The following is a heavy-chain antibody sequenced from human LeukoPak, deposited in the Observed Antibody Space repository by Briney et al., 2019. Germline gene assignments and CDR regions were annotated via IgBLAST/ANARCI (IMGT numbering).Heavy chain of an antibody. Sequence: PSETPSLTCTVSGGSISSSSYYWGWIRQPPGKGLEWIGSIYYSGSTYYNPSLKSRVTISVDTSKNQFSLKLSSVTAADTAVHYCARQQQLVPFDYWGQGTLVTVSS. CDR1: GGSISSSSYY. V-gene: IGHV4-39*01. CDR2: IYYSGST. D-gene: IGHD6-13*01. CDR3: ARQQQLVPFDY. J-gene: IGHJ4*02.